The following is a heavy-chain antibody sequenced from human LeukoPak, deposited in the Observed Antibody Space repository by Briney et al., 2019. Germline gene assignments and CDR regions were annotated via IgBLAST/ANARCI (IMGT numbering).Heavy chain of an antibody. V-gene: IGHV3-23*01. D-gene: IGHD7-27*01. CDR1: GFTFSTYT. J-gene: IGHJ4*02. CDR2: IGSSGGGI. Sequence: LTGGSLRLSCAASGFTFSTYTMYWVRHPPGKRLEWVSIIGSSGGGIHYADSVKGRFTISRDNSKNALYLQMNSLRVEDMAVYYCAIDPNWGTHSWGQGVLVTVSS. CDR3: AIDPNWGTHS.